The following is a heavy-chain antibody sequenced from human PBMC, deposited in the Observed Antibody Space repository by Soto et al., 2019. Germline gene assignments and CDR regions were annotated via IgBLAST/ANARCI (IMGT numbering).Heavy chain of an antibody. D-gene: IGHD2-15*01. Sequence: SETLSLTCTVSGGSISSYYWSWIRQPPGKGLEWIGYIYYSGSTNYNPSLKSRVTISVDTSKNQFSLKLSSVTAADTAVYYCARGPKYCSGGSCYPRAFDYWGQGTLVTVSS. J-gene: IGHJ4*02. CDR3: ARGPKYCSGGSCYPRAFDY. V-gene: IGHV4-59*01. CDR1: GGSISSYY. CDR2: IYYSGST.